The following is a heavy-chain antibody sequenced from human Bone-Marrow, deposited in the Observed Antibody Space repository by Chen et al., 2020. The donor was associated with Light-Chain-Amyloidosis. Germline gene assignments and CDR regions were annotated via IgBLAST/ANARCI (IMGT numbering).Heavy chain of an antibody. CDR2: IRSKAYGGTT. CDR3: TRDSLVASVRGMDV. D-gene: IGHD5-12*01. Sequence: EVQRVESGGGLVQPGRSLRLSCTASGFTFGDYAMSWVRQAPGKGLEWVGFIRSKAYGGTTEYAASVKGRFTISRDDSKSIAYLQMNSLKTEDTALYYCTRDSLVASVRGMDVWGQGTTVIVSS. V-gene: IGHV3-49*04. CDR1: GFTFGDYA. J-gene: IGHJ6*02.